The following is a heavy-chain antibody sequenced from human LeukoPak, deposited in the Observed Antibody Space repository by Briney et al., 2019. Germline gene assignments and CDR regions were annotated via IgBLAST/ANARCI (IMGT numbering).Heavy chain of an antibody. CDR3: ATINTAMVGYYGMDV. CDR1: GGTFSSYA. Sequence: SVTVSCKASGGTFSSYAISWVRQAPGQGLEWMGGIIPIFGTANYAQKFQGRVTITADESTSTAYMELSSLRSEDTAVYYCATINTAMVGYYGMDVWGQGTTVTVSS. V-gene: IGHV1-69*13. CDR2: IIPIFGTA. J-gene: IGHJ6*02. D-gene: IGHD5-18*01.